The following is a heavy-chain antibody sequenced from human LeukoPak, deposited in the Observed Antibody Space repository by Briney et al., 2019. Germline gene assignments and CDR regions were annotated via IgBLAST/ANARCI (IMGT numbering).Heavy chain of an antibody. CDR3: ARVGDGYSLNYFDY. D-gene: IGHD5-24*01. CDR2: ITSTSSTV. CDR1: GFTFSSYT. Sequence: WGSLTLTCAASGFTFSSYTMTWVRQAPGKGLEWVSYITSTSSTVYYADSVKGRFTVSRDNAKNSQYLQMNSLRDEDTAMFYCARVGDGYSLNYFDYWGQGTLVTVSS. J-gene: IGHJ4*02. V-gene: IGHV3-48*02.